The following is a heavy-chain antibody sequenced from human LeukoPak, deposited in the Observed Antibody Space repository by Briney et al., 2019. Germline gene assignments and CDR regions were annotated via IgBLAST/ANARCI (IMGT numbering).Heavy chain of an antibody. CDR2: TNSDGSHT. V-gene: IGHV3-74*01. CDR3: ASHSTFVGGATESIDY. D-gene: IGHD1-26*01. Sequence: VQPGGSLRLSCAASEFTFNNYWMHWVRQAPGKGLVWVSRTNSDGSHTDYADSVKGRFTISRDNAKNTLYLQMNSLRAEDTAVYYCASHSTFVGGATESIDYWGQGTLVTVSS. CDR1: EFTFNNYW. J-gene: IGHJ4*02.